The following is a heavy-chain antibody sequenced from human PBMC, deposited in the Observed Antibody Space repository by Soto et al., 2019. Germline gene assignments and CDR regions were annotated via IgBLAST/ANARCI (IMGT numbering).Heavy chain of an antibody. J-gene: IGHJ4*02. V-gene: IGHV3-48*02. CDR3: ARDPMSGSQKLYFDY. D-gene: IGHD1-26*01. CDR1: GFSFSSYS. Sequence: EVQLVESGGGLVQPGGSLRLSCAASGFSFSSYSMNWVRQAPGQGLEWVSYISGGGGTTYYADSVKGRFTISRDNAKKSLYLQLSSLRDVDTAVYYCARDPMSGSQKLYFDYWGQGTLVTVSS. CDR2: ISGGGGTT.